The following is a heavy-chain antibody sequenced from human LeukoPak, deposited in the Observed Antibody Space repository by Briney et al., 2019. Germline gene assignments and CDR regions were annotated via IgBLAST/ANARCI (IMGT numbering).Heavy chain of an antibody. CDR3: ARDTKLGY. CDR2: IKQDGSET. D-gene: IGHD1-1*01. Sequence: GGSLRLSCAASGFSFRSYYMSWGRQAPGKGLEWVANIKQDGSETYYVDSVKGRFSISRDNAKNSLYLQMNSLRDEDTGVYYCARDTKLGYWGQGTLVTVSS. V-gene: IGHV3-7*04. CDR1: GFSFRSYY. J-gene: IGHJ4*02.